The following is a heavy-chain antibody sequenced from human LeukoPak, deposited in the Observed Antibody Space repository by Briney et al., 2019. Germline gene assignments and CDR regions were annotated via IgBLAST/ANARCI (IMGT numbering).Heavy chain of an antibody. Sequence: GGSLRLSCAASGFTFSSYAMSWVRQAPGKGLEWVANIKQDGSEKYYVDSVKGRFTISRDNAKNSLYLQMNSLRAEDTAVYYCAKIPQVATYTVPNFDFWGQGTLVTVSS. J-gene: IGHJ4*02. D-gene: IGHD3-16*01. CDR2: IKQDGSEK. CDR1: GFTFSSYA. CDR3: AKIPQVATYTVPNFDF. V-gene: IGHV3-7*03.